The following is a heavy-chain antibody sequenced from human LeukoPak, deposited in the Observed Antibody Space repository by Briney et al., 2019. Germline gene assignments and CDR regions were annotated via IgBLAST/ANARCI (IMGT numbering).Heavy chain of an antibody. J-gene: IGHJ4*02. V-gene: IGHV3-53*01. CDR2: IYSGGGT. CDR3: ARAPMTTEDY. CDR1: GLIVSSNY. Sequence: PGGSLRLSCVASGLIVSSNYMSWVRQAPGKGLEWVSVIYSGGGTNYADSVKGRFTISRDRSKNTLYLQMNSLRVEDTAVYYCARAPMTTEDYWGQGTLVTVSS. D-gene: IGHD4-17*01.